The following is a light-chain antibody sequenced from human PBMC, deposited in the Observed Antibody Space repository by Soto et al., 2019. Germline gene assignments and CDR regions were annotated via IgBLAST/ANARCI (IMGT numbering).Light chain of an antibody. Sequence: DIQLTQSPSFLSASVGDRVTITCRASQGISSYLAWYQQKPGKAPKLLIYAASTLQSGVPSRFSGSGSGTEFTLTISSLQPEDFATYYCQQLNSYPPITVGQGTRLEIK. CDR3: QQLNSYPPIT. V-gene: IGKV1-9*01. CDR1: QGISSY. CDR2: AAS. J-gene: IGKJ5*01.